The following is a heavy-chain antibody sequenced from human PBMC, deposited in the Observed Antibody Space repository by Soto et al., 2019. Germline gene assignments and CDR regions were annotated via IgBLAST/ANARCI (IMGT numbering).Heavy chain of an antibody. D-gene: IGHD2-15*01. V-gene: IGHV3-48*03. J-gene: IGHJ6*02. CDR3: ASRGGGWYYGMDV. Sequence: EVQLVESGGGLVQPGGSLRLSCAASGFTFSSYEMNWVRQAPGKGLEWVSYISSSGSTIYYADSVKGRFTISRDNAKNSLYLQRNSLGAGDKAFFYWASRGGGWYYGMDVWGQGTTVTVSS. CDR1: GFTFSSYE. CDR2: ISSSGSTI.